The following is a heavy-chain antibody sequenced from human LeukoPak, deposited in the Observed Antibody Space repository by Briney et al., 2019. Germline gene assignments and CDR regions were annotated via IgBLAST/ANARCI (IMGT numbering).Heavy chain of an antibody. Sequence: SETLSLTCTVSGGSISSYYWSWIRQPPGKGLEWIGYIYYSGSTNYNPSLKSRVTISVDTSKNQFSLKLSSVTAADTAVYYCARARSTTYNYYYYMDVWGKGTTVTVSS. CDR3: ARARSTTYNYYYYMDV. CDR2: IYYSGST. V-gene: IGHV4-59*12. D-gene: IGHD4-17*01. J-gene: IGHJ6*03. CDR1: GGSISSYY.